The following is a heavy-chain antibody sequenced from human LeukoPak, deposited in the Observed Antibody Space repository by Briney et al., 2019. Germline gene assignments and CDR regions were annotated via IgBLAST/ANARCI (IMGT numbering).Heavy chain of an antibody. CDR2: IYYSGST. V-gene: IGHV4-59*01. D-gene: IGHD4-17*01. Sequence: SETLSLTCTVSGGSISSYYWSWIRQPPGKGLEWIGYIYYSGSTNYNPSLKSRVTISVDTSKNQFSLKLSSVTAADTAVYYCARAILVTTVTGGYWGQGTLVTVSS. J-gene: IGHJ4*02. CDR1: GGSISSYY. CDR3: ARAILVTTVTGGY.